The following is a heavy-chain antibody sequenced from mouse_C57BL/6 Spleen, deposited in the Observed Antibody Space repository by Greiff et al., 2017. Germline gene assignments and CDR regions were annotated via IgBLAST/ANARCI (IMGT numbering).Heavy chain of an antibody. CDR3: TSSSYYRGYYAMDY. CDR1: GFTFSSYA. Sequence: EVKLVESGEGLVKPGGSLKLSCAASGFTFSSYAMSWVRQTPEKRLEWVAYISSGGDYIYYADTVKGRFTISSDNARNTLYLQMSSLKSEDTAMYYCTSSSYYRGYYAMDYWGQGTSVTVSS. CDR2: ISSGGDYI. D-gene: IGHD1-1*01. V-gene: IGHV5-9-1*02. J-gene: IGHJ4*01.